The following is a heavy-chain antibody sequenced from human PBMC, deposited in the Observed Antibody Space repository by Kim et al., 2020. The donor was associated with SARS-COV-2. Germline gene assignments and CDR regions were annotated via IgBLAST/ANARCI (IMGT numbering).Heavy chain of an antibody. CDR2: IWYDGSNK. CDR1: GFTFSSYG. CDR3: ARDPSIAARHGGDIMDV. J-gene: IGHJ6*02. Sequence: GGSLRLSCAASGFTFSSYGMHWVRQAPGKGLEWVAVIWYDGSNKYYADSVKGRFTISRDNSKNTLYLQMNSLRAEDTAVYYCARDPSIAARHGGDIMDVWGQGTTVTVSS. D-gene: IGHD6-6*01. V-gene: IGHV3-33*01.